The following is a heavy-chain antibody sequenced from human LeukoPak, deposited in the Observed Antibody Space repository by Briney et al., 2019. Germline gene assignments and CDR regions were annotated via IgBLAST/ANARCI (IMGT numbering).Heavy chain of an antibody. D-gene: IGHD3-10*01. J-gene: IGHJ3*02. CDR3: ARGGDGVLWFGLDAFDI. V-gene: IGHV1-46*01. CDR2: INPSGGST. CDR1: GYTFTSYY. Sequence: ASVKVSCKASGYTFTSYYMHWVRQAPGQGLEWMGIINPSGGSTSYAQKFQGRVTMTRDTSISTAYMELSRLRSDDTAVYYCARGGDGVLWFGLDAFDIWGQGTMVTVSS.